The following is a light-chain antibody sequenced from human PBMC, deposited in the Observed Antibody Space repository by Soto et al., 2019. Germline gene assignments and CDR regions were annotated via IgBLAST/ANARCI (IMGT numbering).Light chain of an antibody. Sequence: QSALTQPASVSGSPGQSITISCPGSSRAVGSYRLVSWYQCHTGKVPKLNIYEGNRRPSGVSNRFSGSEPGNTASLTISGLQAEDEADYYCCSSAPSRTVVFGTGTKVTVL. CDR3: CSSAPSRTVV. J-gene: IGLJ1*01. CDR2: EGN. V-gene: IGLV2-23*01. CDR1: SRAVGSYRL.